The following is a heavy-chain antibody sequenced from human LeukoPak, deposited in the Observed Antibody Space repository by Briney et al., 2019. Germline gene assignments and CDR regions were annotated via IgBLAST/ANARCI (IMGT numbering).Heavy chain of an antibody. CDR1: GFTFSSYS. J-gene: IGHJ3*01. CDR3: ARDGTGTGTAAFDL. D-gene: IGHD2-8*02. CDR2: ISRSKTHI. V-gene: IGHV3-21*01. Sequence: GGSLRLSCAASGFTFSSYSMNWVRQAPGKGLEWVSSISRSKTHIYHADSVRGRFTISRGNAKNSLYLQMNSLRAEDTAVYYWARDGTGTGTAAFDLRGQGTMVNVS.